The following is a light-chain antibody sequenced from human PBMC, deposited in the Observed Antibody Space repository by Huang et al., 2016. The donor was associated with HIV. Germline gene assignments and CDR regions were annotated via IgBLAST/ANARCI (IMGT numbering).Light chain of an antibody. CDR1: QSLLNSNGYNY. V-gene: IGKV2-28*01. CDR3: MHAIESPRT. CDR2: LGC. Sequence: DIVMTQSPLSLSVTPGEPASISCRSSQSLLNSNGYNYLDWYFQKPGQSPQLLIYLGCKRGSGVPDRFSGSGAGTDFTLKSSRVEAEDVGVYYCMHAIESPRTCGQGTKVEIK. J-gene: IGKJ1*01.